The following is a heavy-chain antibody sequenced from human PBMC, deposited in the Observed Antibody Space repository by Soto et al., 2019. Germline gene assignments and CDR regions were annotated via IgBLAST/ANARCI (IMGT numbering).Heavy chain of an antibody. V-gene: IGHV3-23*01. J-gene: IGHJ5*02. D-gene: IGHD3-3*01. CDR1: GFTFSSYA. CDR2: ISGSGGST. Sequence: GGSLRLSCAASGFTFSSYAMSWVRQAPGKGLEWVSAISGSGGSTYYADSVKGRFTISRDNSKNTLYLQMNSLRAEDTAVYYCAKDGADFWSGYYKEGDNWFDPWGQGTLVTVSS. CDR3: AKDGADFWSGYYKEGDNWFDP.